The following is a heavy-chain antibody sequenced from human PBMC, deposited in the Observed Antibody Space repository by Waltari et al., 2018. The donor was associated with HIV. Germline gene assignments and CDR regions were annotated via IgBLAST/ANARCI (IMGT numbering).Heavy chain of an antibody. CDR2: IYSGGST. CDR3: ARGFGCGGDCYYFDY. D-gene: IGHD2-21*02. Sequence: EVQLVEPGGGLFQHGGSLRLSRAASGVSVRSHYMSWVRYGPGKGLEWVSVIYSGGSTYYADSVKGRFTISRDNSKNTLYLQMNSLRAEDTAVYYCARGFGCGGDCYYFDYWGQGTLVTVSS. CDR1: GVSVRSHY. J-gene: IGHJ4*02. V-gene: IGHV3-53*01.